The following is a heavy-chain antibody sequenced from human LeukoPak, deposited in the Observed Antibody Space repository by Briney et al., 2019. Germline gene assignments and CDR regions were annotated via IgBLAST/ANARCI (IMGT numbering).Heavy chain of an antibody. J-gene: IGHJ4*02. V-gene: IGHV4-61*02. CDR1: GGSISSGSYY. CDR2: IYTSGST. Sequence: SETLSLTCTVSGGSISSGSYYWSWIRQPAGKGLEWIGRIYTSGSTNYNPSLKSRVTISVDTSKNQFSLKLSSVTAADTAVYYCARVGGSGTLFDYWGQGNLVTVSS. CDR3: ARVGGSGTLFDY. D-gene: IGHD3-10*01.